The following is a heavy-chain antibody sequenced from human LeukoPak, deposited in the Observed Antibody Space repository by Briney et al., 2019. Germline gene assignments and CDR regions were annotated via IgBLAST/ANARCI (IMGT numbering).Heavy chain of an antibody. Sequence: GGSLRLSCAASGFTFSSYAMSGVRQAPGKGLKWVSAISGSGSSTYYADSVKGRFTISRDNSKNTLYLQMNSLRAEDTAVYYCANSYDSSGPPIWGQGTLVTVSS. CDR3: ANSYDSSGPPI. V-gene: IGHV3-23*01. CDR2: ISGSGSST. CDR1: GFTFSSYA. J-gene: IGHJ4*02. D-gene: IGHD3-22*01.